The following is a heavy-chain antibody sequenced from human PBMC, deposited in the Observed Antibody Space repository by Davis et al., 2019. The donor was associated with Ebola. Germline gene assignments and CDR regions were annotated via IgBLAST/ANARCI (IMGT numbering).Heavy chain of an antibody. V-gene: IGHV3-7*01. CDR2: IPHVGSEK. D-gene: IGHD3-16*01. CDR1: GFTFSTYY. CDR3: ARDWAGLDV. J-gene: IGHJ6*04. Sequence: PGGSLRPSCAASGFTFSTYYITWVRQAPGKGPEWVATIPHVGSEKYYVDSVKGRFTSSRDNAKNSVYLQMNSLRVEDTAVYYCARDWAGLDVWGRGTTVTVSS.